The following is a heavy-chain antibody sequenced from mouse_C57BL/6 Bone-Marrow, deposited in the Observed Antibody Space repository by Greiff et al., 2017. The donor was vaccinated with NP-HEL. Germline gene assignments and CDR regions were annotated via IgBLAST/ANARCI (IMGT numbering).Heavy chain of an antibody. V-gene: IGHV14-4*01. Sequence: DVKLQESGAELVRPGASVKLSCTASGFNIKDDYMHWVKQRPEQGLEWIGWIDPENGDTEYASKFQGKATITADTSSNTAYLQLSSLTSEDTAVYYCTDYDYDGAYWGQGTLVTVSA. CDR1: GFNIKDDY. CDR3: TDYDYDGAY. CDR2: IDPENGDT. J-gene: IGHJ3*01. D-gene: IGHD2-4*01.